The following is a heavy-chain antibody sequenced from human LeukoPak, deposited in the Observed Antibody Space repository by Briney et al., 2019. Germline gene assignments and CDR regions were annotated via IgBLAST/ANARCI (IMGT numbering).Heavy chain of an antibody. V-gene: IGHV3-30*18. D-gene: IGHD2-2*01. CDR3: AKGPFGSCSSPSCYFFDY. Sequence: GGSLRLSCSASGFTFSGYEMHWVRQAPGKGLEGVAVISHDGSNEDYADSVKGRFTISRDNSKNTLYLEMNSLRVEDTAVYYCAKGPFGSCSSPSCYFFDYWGQGTLVSVSS. CDR1: GFTFSGYE. CDR2: ISHDGSNE. J-gene: IGHJ4*02.